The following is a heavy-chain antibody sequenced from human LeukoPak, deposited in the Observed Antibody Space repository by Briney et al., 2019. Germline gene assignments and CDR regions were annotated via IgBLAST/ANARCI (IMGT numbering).Heavy chain of an antibody. J-gene: IGHJ5*02. CDR1: GFTFSSYG. CDR2: IWYDGSNK. V-gene: IGHV3-33*01. CDR3: ARDDRPELPLSWFDP. Sequence: AGGSLRLSCAASGFTFSSYGMHWVRQAPGKGLEWVAVIWYDGSNKYYADSVKGRFTISRDNSKNTLYLQMNSLRAEDTAVYYCARDDRPELPLSWFDPWGQGTLVTVSS. D-gene: IGHD1-7*01.